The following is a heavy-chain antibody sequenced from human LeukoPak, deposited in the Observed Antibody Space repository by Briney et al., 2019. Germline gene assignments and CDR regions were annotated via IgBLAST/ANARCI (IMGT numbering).Heavy chain of an antibody. CDR3: ARLGKAITMVRGVTSRYFDY. D-gene: IGHD3-10*01. V-gene: IGHV4-61*02. CDR1: GYSISSGTYY. Sequence: PSESLSLTCTVSGYSISSGTYYWSWIRQPAGKGLEWIGRIYTSGSTNYNPSLKSRVTISVDTSKNQFSLKLSSVTAADTAVYYCARLGKAITMVRGVTSRYFDYWGQGTLVTVSS. J-gene: IGHJ4*02. CDR2: IYTSGST.